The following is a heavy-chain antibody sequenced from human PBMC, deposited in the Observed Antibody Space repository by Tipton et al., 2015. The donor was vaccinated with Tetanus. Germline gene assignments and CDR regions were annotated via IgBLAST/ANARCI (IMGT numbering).Heavy chain of an antibody. J-gene: IGHJ2*01. Sequence: GLVKPSETLSLICNVSGDSIRSYAYYWAWIRQPPGRGLEWIASVFSTGSAHYNPSLKSRVIISADTSKNQFSLKLNSVTAGDAAIYYCARHNRLSKWVVHWYFDVWGRGTPVTVSS. V-gene: IGHV4-39*01. CDR1: GDSIRSYAYY. CDR2: VFSTGSA. CDR3: ARHNRLSKWVVHWYFDV. D-gene: IGHD6-19*01.